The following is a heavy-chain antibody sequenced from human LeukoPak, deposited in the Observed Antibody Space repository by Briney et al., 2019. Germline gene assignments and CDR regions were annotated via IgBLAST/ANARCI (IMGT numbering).Heavy chain of an antibody. CDR2: IYYSGST. V-gene: IGHV4-59*01. Sequence: SETLSLTCTVSGGSISSYYWSWIRQPPGKGLEWIGYIYYSGSTNYNPSLKSRVTISVDTSKNQFSLKLSSVTAADTAVYYCASFNPGYSYGYHWGQGTLVTVSS. CDR1: GGSISSYY. D-gene: IGHD5-18*01. CDR3: ASFNPGYSYGYH. J-gene: IGHJ5*02.